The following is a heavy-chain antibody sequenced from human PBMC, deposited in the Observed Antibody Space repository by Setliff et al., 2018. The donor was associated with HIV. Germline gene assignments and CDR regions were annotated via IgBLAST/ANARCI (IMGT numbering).Heavy chain of an antibody. V-gene: IGHV3-15*01. J-gene: IGHJ2*01. CDR3: TRDSGTESGSPWWYFAL. Sequence: PGGSLRLSCAASGFTFSYSWVNWVRQAPGKGLEWVGRIKSKIDGGTADYAAPVKGRFTISRDDSKNTLYLQMNSLKIEDTAMYYCTRDSGTESGSPWWYFALWGRGTPVTVSS. D-gene: IGHD1-26*01. CDR1: GFTFSYSW. CDR2: IKSKIDGGTA.